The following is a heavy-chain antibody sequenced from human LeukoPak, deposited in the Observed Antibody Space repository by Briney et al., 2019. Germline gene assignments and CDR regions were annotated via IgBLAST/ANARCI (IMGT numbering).Heavy chain of an antibody. Sequence: GGSLRLSCAASGFTFSSYAMSWVRQAPGKGLEWVSAISGSGGSTYYADSVKGRFTISRDNSKNTLYLQVNSLRAEDTAVYYCAKVLGYYYDSSGRIYWGQGTLVTVSS. D-gene: IGHD3-22*01. J-gene: IGHJ4*02. CDR1: GFTFSSYA. CDR2: ISGSGGST. CDR3: AKVLGYYYDSSGRIY. V-gene: IGHV3-23*01.